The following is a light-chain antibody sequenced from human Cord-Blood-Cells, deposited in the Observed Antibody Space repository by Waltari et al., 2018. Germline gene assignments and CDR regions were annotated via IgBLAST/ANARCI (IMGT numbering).Light chain of an antibody. J-gene: IGLJ3*02. CDR2: GNS. CDR3: SSYTSSSTRV. V-gene: IGLV1-40*01. CDR1: SSNIGAGYD. Sequence: QSVLTQPPSVSGAPGQRVTISCTGSSSNIGAGYDVHWYQQLPGTAPKLLTYGNSHRPSGVPDRFSGSKSGTSASLAITGLQAEDEADYYCSSYTSSSTRVFGGGTKLTVL.